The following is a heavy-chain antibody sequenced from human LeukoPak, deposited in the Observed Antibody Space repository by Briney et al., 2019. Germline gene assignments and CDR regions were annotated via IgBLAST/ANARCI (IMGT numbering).Heavy chain of an antibody. Sequence: PSETLSLTCTVSGDSISSGRYDWGWSRQAGGKGLEWIERIYTSGSTSYHPTLKILLTISVDTSKILFSLKLSSVTAADTAVYYCARVLLRYFDWLSQNAFDIWGQGTMVTVSS. D-gene: IGHD3-9*01. V-gene: IGHV4-61*02. CDR1: GDSISSGRYD. J-gene: IGHJ3*02. CDR2: IYTSGST. CDR3: ARVLLRYFDWLSQNAFDI.